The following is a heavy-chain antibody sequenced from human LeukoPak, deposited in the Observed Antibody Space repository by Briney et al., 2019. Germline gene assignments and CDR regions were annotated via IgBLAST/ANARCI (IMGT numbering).Heavy chain of an antibody. Sequence: PGGSLRLSCAASGFTFSSYAMHWVRQPPGKGLEWVSGISGTGDNTYCADSVKGRFAISRDNSESTLYLQMNSLRAEDTALYYCAKGPPHNWFDPWGQGTLVTVSS. CDR3: AKGPPHNWFDP. CDR2: ISGTGDNT. J-gene: IGHJ5*02. CDR1: GFTFSSYA. V-gene: IGHV3-23*01.